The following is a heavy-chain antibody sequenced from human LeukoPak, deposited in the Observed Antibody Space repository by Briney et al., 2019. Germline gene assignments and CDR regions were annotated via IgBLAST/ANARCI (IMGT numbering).Heavy chain of an antibody. CDR1: EFTFSDYY. CDR3: ARDGRYYYDSSDY. CDR2: ISSSGGTI. D-gene: IGHD3-22*01. V-gene: IGHV3-11*01. J-gene: IGHJ4*02. Sequence: GESLRLSCAASEFTFSDYYMSWIRQAPAKGLEWVSYISSSGGTIYYADSVKGRFTISRDNAKNSLYLQMNSLRAEDTAVYYCARDGRYYYDSSDYWGQGTLVTVSS.